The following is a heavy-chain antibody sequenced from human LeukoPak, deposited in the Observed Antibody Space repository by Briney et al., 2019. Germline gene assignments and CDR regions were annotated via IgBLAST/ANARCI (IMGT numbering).Heavy chain of an antibody. D-gene: IGHD1-26*01. CDR2: ISYDGSNK. J-gene: IGHJ4*02. CDR1: GFTFSSYA. CDR3: ARIPGIVGATTDYFDY. V-gene: IGHV3-30*04. Sequence: GGSLRLSCAAAGFTFSSYAMHWVRQAPGKGLEWVAVISYDGSNKYYADSVKGRFTISRDNSKNTLYLQMNSLRAEDTAVYYCARIPGIVGATTDYFDYWGQGTLVTVSS.